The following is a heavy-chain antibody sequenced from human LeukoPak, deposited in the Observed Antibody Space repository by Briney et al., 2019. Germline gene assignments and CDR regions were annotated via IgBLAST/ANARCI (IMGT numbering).Heavy chain of an antibody. J-gene: IGHJ6*04. V-gene: IGHV3-9*01. D-gene: IGHD6-25*01. CDR3: ARDGTPIYSSGWVYMDV. Sequence: GGYLRLSSAASGFTFDDYAMNWGRRAPGKGGEWGGGIIWNSGSIGYADSVKGRFTISRDKAKNSLYLQMNSLRGEDTAIYYCARDGTPIYSSGWVYMDVWGKGTTVTISS. CDR2: IIWNSGSI. CDR1: GFTFDDYA.